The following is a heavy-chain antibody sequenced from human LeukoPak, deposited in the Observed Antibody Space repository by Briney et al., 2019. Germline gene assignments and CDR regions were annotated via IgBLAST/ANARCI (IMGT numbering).Heavy chain of an antibody. V-gene: IGHV3-74*01. CDR1: GFTFSSHW. CDR3: GRATMVRGVPFSDAFDI. D-gene: IGHD3-10*01. J-gene: IGHJ3*02. CDR2: ITDDGSVT. Sequence: GGSLRLSCAASGFTFSSHWMNWVRQVPGKGLVWLSYITDDGSVTNYAGSVKGRFTISRDNAKNSLYLQMNSLRAEDTAVYYCGRATMVRGVPFSDAFDIWGQGTMVTVSS.